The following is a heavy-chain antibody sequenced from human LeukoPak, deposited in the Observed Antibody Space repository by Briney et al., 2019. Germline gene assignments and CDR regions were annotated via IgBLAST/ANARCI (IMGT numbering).Heavy chain of an antibody. CDR3: AGDLVNYDILTGYSIGWYFDL. CDR1: GGSISSGDYY. D-gene: IGHD3-9*01. J-gene: IGHJ2*01. Sequence: PSETLSLTCTVSGGSISSGDYYWSWIRQPPGKGLEWIGYIYYSGSTYYNPSLKSRVTISVDTSKNQFSLKLSSVTAADTAVYYCAGDLVNYDILTGYSIGWYFDLWGRGTLVTVSS. V-gene: IGHV4-30-4*01. CDR2: IYYSGST.